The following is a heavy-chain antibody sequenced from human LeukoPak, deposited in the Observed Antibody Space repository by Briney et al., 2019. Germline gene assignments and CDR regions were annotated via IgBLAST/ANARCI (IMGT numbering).Heavy chain of an antibody. V-gene: IGHV1-69*13. CDR3: ARDHFAIAAAGDDAFDI. Sequence: ASVKVSCKASGGIFSSYAISWVRQAPGQGLEWMGGIIPIFGTANYAQKFQGRVTITADESTSTAYMELSSLRSEDTAVYYCARDHFAIAAAGDDAFDIWGQGTMVTVSS. CDR1: GGIFSSYA. CDR2: IIPIFGTA. J-gene: IGHJ3*02. D-gene: IGHD6-13*01.